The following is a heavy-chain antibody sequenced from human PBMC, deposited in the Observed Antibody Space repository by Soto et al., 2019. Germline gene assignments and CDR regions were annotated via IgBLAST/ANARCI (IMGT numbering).Heavy chain of an antibody. CDR3: AKSPGGLDGYNSDYYGMDV. CDR2: IGGSGTGGRT. Sequence: EVHLLESGGDLVQPGGSLRLSCTASGLTFSTYAISWVRQAPGKGLEWVSAIGGSGTGGRTYYACSVKGRFTISRDNSKNTVYLQMNSLRADDTAVYYCAKSPGGLDGYNSDYYGMDVWGQGTTVTVSS. CDR1: GLTFSTYA. V-gene: IGHV3-23*01. J-gene: IGHJ6*02. D-gene: IGHD5-12*01.